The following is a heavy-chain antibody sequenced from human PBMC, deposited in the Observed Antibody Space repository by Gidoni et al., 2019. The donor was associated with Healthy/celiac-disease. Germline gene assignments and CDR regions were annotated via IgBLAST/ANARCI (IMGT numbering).Heavy chain of an antibody. CDR2: IIPILGIA. J-gene: IGHJ6*02. CDR1: GGPFSSYA. V-gene: IGHV1-69*04. Sequence: QVQLVQSGAEVKKPGSSVKVSCKASGGPFSSYAISWVRQAPGQGLEWMGRIIPILGIANYAQKFQGRVTITADKSTSTAYMELSSLRSEDTAVYYCAREHIVVVTAIYYYYGMDVWGQGTTVTVSS. CDR3: AREHIVVVTAIYYYYGMDV. D-gene: IGHD2-21*02.